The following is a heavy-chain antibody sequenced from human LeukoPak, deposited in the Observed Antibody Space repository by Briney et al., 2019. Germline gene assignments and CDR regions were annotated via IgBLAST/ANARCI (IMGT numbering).Heavy chain of an antibody. CDR1: GGSISSSSSY. CDR3: ATDFSGNYYHFDY. CDR2: IYYSGST. V-gene: IGHV4-39*01. J-gene: IGHJ4*02. Sequence: SETLSLTCTVSGGSISSSSSYWGWIRQPPGEGLEWIGSIYYSGSTYYNSSLKSRVTISVDTSKNQFSLKLSSVTAADTAVYYCATDFSGNYYHFDYRGQGTLVTVSS. D-gene: IGHD1-26*01.